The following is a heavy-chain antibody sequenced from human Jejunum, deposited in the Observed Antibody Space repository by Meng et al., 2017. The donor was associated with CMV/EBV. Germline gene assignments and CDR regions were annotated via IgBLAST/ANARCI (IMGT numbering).Heavy chain of an antibody. CDR2: ISSIGNTM. Sequence: FTFTIYSMMWVRQAPGKGLEWVSYISSIGNTMFYADSVKGRFTLSRDNAKNSVYLQMNSLRVEDTAVYYCARGFQHDSWSAYYNDYWGQGTLVTVSS. J-gene: IGHJ4*02. CDR3: ARGFQHDSWSAYYNDY. CDR1: FTFTIYS. D-gene: IGHD3-3*01. V-gene: IGHV3-48*04.